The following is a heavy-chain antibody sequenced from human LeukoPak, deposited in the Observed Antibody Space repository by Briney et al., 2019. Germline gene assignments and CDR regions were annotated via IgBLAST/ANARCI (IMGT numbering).Heavy chain of an antibody. CDR1: GGSIGSYF. CDR2: MYYSGST. Sequence: PSGTLSLTCTVSGGSIGSYFWYWIRQPSGKGLEWIGNMYYSGSTNYNPSLKSRVTISVDSSKNQFSLKLSSVTAADTAVYYCAGGDSSSWIDYWGQGTLVTVSS. V-gene: IGHV4-59*01. J-gene: IGHJ4*02. D-gene: IGHD6-13*01. CDR3: AGGDSSSWIDY.